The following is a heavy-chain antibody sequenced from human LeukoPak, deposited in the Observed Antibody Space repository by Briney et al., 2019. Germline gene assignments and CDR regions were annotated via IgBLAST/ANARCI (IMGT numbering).Heavy chain of an antibody. CDR1: GYTFTGYY. CDR3: SRFVTGTNASKRKYYFDY. Sequence: ASVTVSFKASGYTFTGYYMHWERQAPGQGLEWMGRINPNSGGTNYAQKFQGRVSMTRDTAISTDYMELSRLRPDDTAVYYCSRFVTGTNASKRKYYFDYWGQGTLVTVSS. J-gene: IGHJ4*02. D-gene: IGHD1-7*01. CDR2: INPNSGGT. V-gene: IGHV1-2*06.